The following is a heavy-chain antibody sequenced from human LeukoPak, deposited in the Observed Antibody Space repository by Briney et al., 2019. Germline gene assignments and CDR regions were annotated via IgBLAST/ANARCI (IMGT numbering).Heavy chain of an antibody. Sequence: SGGSLRLSCEASGFTFSSYSMSWVRQAPGKGLEWVSYISNSGSTIYYADSVKGRFTISRDIAKSSLYLQMNSLRAEDTAVYYCARDLEGSGSFYRPSYDYWGQGTLVTVSS. V-gene: IGHV3-48*01. CDR2: ISNSGSTI. CDR3: ARDLEGSGSFYRPSYDY. J-gene: IGHJ4*02. D-gene: IGHD3-10*01. CDR1: GFTFSSYS.